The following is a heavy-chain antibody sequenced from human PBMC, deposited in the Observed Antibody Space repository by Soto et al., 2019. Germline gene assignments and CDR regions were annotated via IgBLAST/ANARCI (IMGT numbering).Heavy chain of an antibody. V-gene: IGHV3-11*06. J-gene: IGHJ6*02. Sequence: VGTMRLSCAASGFTFSDYYMSWIRQAPGKGLDWVAYISSSSRTTKYGDSVKGRFTISRDNAKNSLFLQMNSLRGEDTAVYYCARDVYRYSSSSPEDVWGQGTTVTVSS. CDR2: ISSSSRTT. CDR3: ARDVYRYSSSSPEDV. D-gene: IGHD6-6*01. CDR1: GFTFSDYY.